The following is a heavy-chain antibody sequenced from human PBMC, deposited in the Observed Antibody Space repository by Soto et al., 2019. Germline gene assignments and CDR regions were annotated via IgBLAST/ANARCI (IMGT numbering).Heavy chain of an antibody. D-gene: IGHD6-19*01. Sequence: SVKVSCKASGYIFTGYYMHWVRQAPGQGLEWMGWINPNSGDTNYTQKFQGRVTMTRDTSISTAYMELSRLTSDDTAVYYCASAAVTGTAGLDFWGQGTQVTVSS. CDR2: INPNSGDT. CDR3: ASAAVTGTAGLDF. CDR1: GYIFTGYY. J-gene: IGHJ4*02. V-gene: IGHV1-2*02.